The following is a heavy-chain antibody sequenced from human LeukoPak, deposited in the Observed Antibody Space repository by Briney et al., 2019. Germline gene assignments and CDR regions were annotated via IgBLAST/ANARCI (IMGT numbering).Heavy chain of an antibody. CDR2: LYHSGAT. CDR3: ARGGFSGYDYVEFDY. CDR1: GASIRSHY. D-gene: IGHD5-12*01. Sequence: SETLSLTCSVSGASIRSHYWSWIRQPPGKGLEWIGYLYHSGATNYNPPLKSRVTISVDTSKNQVSLKLSSVTAADTAVYYCARGGFSGYDYVEFDYWGQGTLVTVSS. V-gene: IGHV4-59*11. J-gene: IGHJ4*02.